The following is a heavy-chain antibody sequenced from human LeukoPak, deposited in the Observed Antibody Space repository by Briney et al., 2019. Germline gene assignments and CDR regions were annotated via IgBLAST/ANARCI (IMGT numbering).Heavy chain of an antibody. CDR2: FDPEDGET. Sequence: ASVKVSCKVSGYTLTELSMHWVRQAPGKGLEWMGGFDPEDGETIYAQKFQGRVTMTEDTSTDTAYMELSSLRSEDTAVYYCATSGSSTATATYYMDVWGKGATVTVSS. D-gene: IGHD1-26*01. V-gene: IGHV1-24*01. CDR3: ATSGSSTATATYYMDV. J-gene: IGHJ6*03. CDR1: GYTLTELS.